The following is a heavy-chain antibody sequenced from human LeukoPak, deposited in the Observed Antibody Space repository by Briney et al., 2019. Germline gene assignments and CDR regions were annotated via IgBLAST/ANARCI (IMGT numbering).Heavy chain of an antibody. V-gene: IGHV3-43*02. CDR2: ISGDGGST. D-gene: IGHD5-18*01. Sequence: GGSLRLSCAASGFTFDDYAMHWVRQAPGKGLEWVSLISGDGGSTYYADSVKGRFTISRDNRKNSLYLQMNSLRTEDTALYYCAKDLGYSYGDGYFDYWGQGTLVTVSS. CDR1: GFTFDDYA. CDR3: AKDLGYSYGDGYFDY. J-gene: IGHJ4*02.